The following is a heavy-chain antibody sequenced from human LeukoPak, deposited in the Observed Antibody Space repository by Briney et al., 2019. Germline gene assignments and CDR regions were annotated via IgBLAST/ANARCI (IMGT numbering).Heavy chain of an antibody. CDR2: IIPIFGTT. Sequence: ASVKVPCKASGGTFNSYALSWVRQAPGQGLEWMGGIIPIFGTTNYAQKFQGRVTITTDESTSTAYMELSSLRSEDTAVYYCARDTLGSSWYPKPLDYWGQGTLVTVSS. D-gene: IGHD6-13*01. CDR1: GGTFNSYA. V-gene: IGHV1-69*05. J-gene: IGHJ4*02. CDR3: ARDTLGSSWYPKPLDY.